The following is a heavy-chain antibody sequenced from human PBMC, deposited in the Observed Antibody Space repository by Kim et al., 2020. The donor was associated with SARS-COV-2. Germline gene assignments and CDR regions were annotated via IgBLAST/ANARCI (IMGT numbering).Heavy chain of an antibody. CDR3: ASRIAVAGYYFDY. Sequence: YNPSLKSRVTISVDKSKNQFSLKLSSVTAADTAVYYCASRIAVAGYYFDYWGQGTLVTVSS. D-gene: IGHD6-19*01. J-gene: IGHJ4*02. V-gene: IGHV4-4*02.